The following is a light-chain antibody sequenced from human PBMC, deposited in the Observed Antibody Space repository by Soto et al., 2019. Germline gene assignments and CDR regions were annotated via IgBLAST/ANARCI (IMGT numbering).Light chain of an antibody. CDR1: SSDVGGYNY. V-gene: IGLV2-8*01. J-gene: IGLJ3*02. Sequence: QSALTQPPSASGSPGQSVTISCTGTSSDVGGYNYVSWYQQYPGRAPKLMIYEVTKRPSGVPDRFSGSKSGNTASLTVSGLQAEDEADYSCSSYAASNNFVFGGGTKLTVL. CDR3: SSYAASNNFV. CDR2: EVT.